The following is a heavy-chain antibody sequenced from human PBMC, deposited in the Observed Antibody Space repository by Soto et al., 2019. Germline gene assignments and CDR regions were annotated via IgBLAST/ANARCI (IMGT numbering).Heavy chain of an antibody. Sequence: QVQLVQSGAEVKKPGASVKVSCKASGYTFTTYAMHWVRQAPGQRLEWMGWINAGNGNTKYSQKFQGRVTITRDTSASTAYMELSSLRSEDTAVYYCARVRDGYDWGCFHSWGQGTLVTVSS. J-gene: IGHJ4*02. CDR1: GYTFTTYA. V-gene: IGHV1-3*01. CDR2: INAGNGNT. CDR3: ARVRDGYDWGCFHS. D-gene: IGHD5-12*01.